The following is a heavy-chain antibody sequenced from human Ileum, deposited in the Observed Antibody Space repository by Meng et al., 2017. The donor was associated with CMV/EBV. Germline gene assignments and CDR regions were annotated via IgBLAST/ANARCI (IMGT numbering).Heavy chain of an antibody. Sequence: QVQLTQGGAGLLKPSEALSLTCPVYGGSFIDYFWTWIRQSPGKGLEWIGEINHKGNTKYNPSLKSRVTISKDTSKKQFSLRMTSVTAADTATYYCVRRGRGSEPWGQGTLVTVSS. CDR1: GGSFIDYF. V-gene: IGHV4-34*02. J-gene: IGHJ5*02. D-gene: IGHD1-26*01. CDR3: VRRGRGSEP. CDR2: INHKGNT.